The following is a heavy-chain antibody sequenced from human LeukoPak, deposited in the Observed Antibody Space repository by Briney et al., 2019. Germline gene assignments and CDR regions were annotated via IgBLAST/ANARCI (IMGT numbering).Heavy chain of an antibody. D-gene: IGHD2-15*01. CDR3: ARGGGCSGGSCYYYYYYMDV. CDR1: GYSISSGYY. V-gene: IGHV4-38-2*02. CDR2: IYHSGST. J-gene: IGHJ6*03. Sequence: SETLSLTCTVSGYSISSGYYWGWIRPPPGKGLEWIGSIYHSGSTYHNPSLKSRVTISVDTSKNQFSLKLSSVTAADSAVYYCARGGGCSGGSCYYYYYYMDVWGKGTTVTVSS.